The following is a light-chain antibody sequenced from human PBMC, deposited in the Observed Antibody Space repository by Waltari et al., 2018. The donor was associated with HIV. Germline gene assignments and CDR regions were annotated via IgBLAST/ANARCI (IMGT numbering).Light chain of an antibody. CDR1: SSDVGTYKH. J-gene: IGLJ2*01. Sequence: QSALTQPASVSGSPGQSITISCTGSSSDVGTYKHVSWYQQHPGKAPRLIIYEVSKRPSGVSNRYSASKSGKTASLTVSGLRADYYCSSYAGSSTFVIFGGGTKLTVL. CDR2: EVS. CDR3: SSYAGSSTFVI. V-gene: IGLV2-23*02.